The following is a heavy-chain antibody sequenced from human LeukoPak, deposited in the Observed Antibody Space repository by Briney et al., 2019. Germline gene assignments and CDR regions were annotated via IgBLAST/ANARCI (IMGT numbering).Heavy chain of an antibody. CDR2: INPSGGST. Sequence: ASVKVSCKASGYTFTSYGISWVRQAPGQGLEWMGIINPSGGSTSYAQKFQGRVTMTRDMSTSTVYMELSSLRSEDTAVYYCARDPYHYDSSGYPLDYWGQGTLVTVSS. J-gene: IGHJ4*02. D-gene: IGHD3-22*01. V-gene: IGHV1-46*01. CDR1: GYTFTSYG. CDR3: ARDPYHYDSSGYPLDY.